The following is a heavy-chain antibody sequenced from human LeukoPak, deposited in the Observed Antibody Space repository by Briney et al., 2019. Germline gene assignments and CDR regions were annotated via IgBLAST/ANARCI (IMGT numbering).Heavy chain of an antibody. V-gene: IGHV3-7*05. Sequence: GGCLRLSCAASGFTFSSYWMSWVRQAPGKGLEWVANIVQDATEKMYVDSVKGLCCISRDNAKNSLYLQINSLRAEDTAVYFCARDRGYSSFDIWGQGTMVTV. CDR1: GFTFSSYW. J-gene: IGHJ3*02. CDR2: IVQDATEK. CDR3: ARDRGYSSFDI. D-gene: IGHD2-15*01.